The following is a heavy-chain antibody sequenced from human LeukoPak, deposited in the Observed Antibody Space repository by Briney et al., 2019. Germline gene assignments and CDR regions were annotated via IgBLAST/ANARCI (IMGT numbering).Heavy chain of an antibody. V-gene: IGHV3-9*01. CDR3: AKVGSGWPTA. D-gene: IGHD6-19*01. Sequence: GGSLRLSCAASGFTFDDYAMHWVRQAPGKGLEWVSGISWNSGSIGYADSVKGRFTISRDNAKNSLYLQMNSLRAEDTAVYYCAKVGSGWPTAWGQGTLVTVSS. J-gene: IGHJ5*02. CDR2: ISWNSGSI. CDR1: GFTFDDYA.